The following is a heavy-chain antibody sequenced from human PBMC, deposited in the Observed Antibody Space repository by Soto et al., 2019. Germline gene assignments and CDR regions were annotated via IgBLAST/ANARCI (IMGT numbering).Heavy chain of an antibody. Sequence: QVQLQESGPGLVKPSQTLSLTCTVSGDSITSGTHYWSWIRQHPDKGLEWLGYIHHSGNTYYNPSLLSRLTISVDTSKKQFSLKLRSVTAADTAMYYCARARGYGGDYYFDYWGQGTLVTVSS. D-gene: IGHD2-21*01. J-gene: IGHJ4*02. V-gene: IGHV4-31*03. CDR2: IHHSGNT. CDR3: ARARGYGGDYYFDY. CDR1: GDSITSGTHY.